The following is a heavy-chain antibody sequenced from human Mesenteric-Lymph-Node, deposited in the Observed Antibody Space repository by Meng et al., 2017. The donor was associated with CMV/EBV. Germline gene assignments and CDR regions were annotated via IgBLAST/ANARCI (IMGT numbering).Heavy chain of an antibody. Sequence: SLKISCAASDFTVSSNYMSWVRQAPGKGLEWVSGISWNSGSIGYADSVKGRFTISRDNAKNSLYLQMNSLRAEDTALYYCAKDMVGPFDYWGQGTLVTVSS. CDR3: AKDMVGPFDY. CDR1: DFTVSSNY. CDR2: ISWNSGSI. V-gene: IGHV3-9*01. J-gene: IGHJ4*02. D-gene: IGHD1-26*01.